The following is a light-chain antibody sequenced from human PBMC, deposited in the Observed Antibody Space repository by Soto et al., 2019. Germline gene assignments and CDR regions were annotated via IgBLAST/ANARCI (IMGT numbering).Light chain of an antibody. CDR1: YSVSSN. CDR3: QQYGSSPPIT. V-gene: IGKV3-15*01. J-gene: IGKJ4*01. CDR2: GAS. Sequence: EIVMTQSPSALSVSPVGRCTRSCSASYSVSSNLAWYQQKPGQGPRLLIYGASTRATGIPARFSGSGSGTDFTLTISRLEPEDFAVYYCQQYGSSPPITFGGGTKVDIK.